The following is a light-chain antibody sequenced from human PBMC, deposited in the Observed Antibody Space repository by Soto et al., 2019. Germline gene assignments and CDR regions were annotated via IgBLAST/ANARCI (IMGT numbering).Light chain of an antibody. CDR2: DVS. CDR3: ISYTSSSTLYV. V-gene: IGLV2-14*01. J-gene: IGLJ1*01. Sequence: QSALTQPASVSGSPGQSITISCTGTSSDVGGYNYVSWYQQHPGKAPKLMIYDVSNRPSGVSNRFSGSKSGNTASLTISGLQYEDEADYYCISYTSSSTLYVFGPGTKLTVL. CDR1: SSDVGGYNY.